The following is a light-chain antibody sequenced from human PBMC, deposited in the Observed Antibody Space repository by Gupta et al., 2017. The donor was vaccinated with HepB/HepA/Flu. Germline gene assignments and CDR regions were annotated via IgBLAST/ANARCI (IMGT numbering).Light chain of an antibody. CDR3: NSRDSSGNHYV. CDR1: SLRSYY. J-gene: IGLJ1*01. Sequence: SSELTQDPAVSVALGQTVRITCQGDSLRSYYASWYQQKPGQAPVLLIYGKNNRPSGIPDRFSGSSSGTTASLTITGAQAEDEADYYCNSRDSSGNHYVFGTGTKVTVL. CDR2: GKN. V-gene: IGLV3-19*01.